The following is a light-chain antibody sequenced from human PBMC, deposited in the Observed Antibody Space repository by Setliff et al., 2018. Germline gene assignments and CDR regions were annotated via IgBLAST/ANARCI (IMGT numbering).Light chain of an antibody. Sequence: QSVLTQPASVSGSPGQSITISCTGSSSDIGTYNLVSWYQQHPGKAPQLLIYEVTRRPSGVSNRFSASKSGNTASLTISGLQAEDEADYFCCSFSTHSTVMFGGGTKGTVL. CDR1: SSDIGTYNL. J-gene: IGLJ3*02. CDR3: CSFSTHSTVM. CDR2: EVT. V-gene: IGLV2-23*02.